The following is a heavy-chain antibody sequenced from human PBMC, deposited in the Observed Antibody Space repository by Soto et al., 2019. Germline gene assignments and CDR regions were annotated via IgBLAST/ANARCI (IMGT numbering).Heavy chain of an antibody. CDR1: GATFSSYA. CDR3: VRVVAIPGYPDN. J-gene: IGHJ4*02. V-gene: IGHV1-69*14. D-gene: IGHD5-12*01. CDR2: IVPTVDTS. Sequence: QVQLVQSGAEVRQPASSVKVSCKTSGATFSSYAITWVRQAPGQGLEWMGGIVPTVDTSTYAQKFQGRVTITADKCTNTVYMELSSLRSDDTAVYYCVRVVAIPGYPDNWGQGTLVTVSS.